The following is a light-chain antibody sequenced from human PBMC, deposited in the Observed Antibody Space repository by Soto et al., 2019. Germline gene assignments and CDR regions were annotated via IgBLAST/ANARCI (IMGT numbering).Light chain of an antibody. Sequence: AIRMTQSPSSFSASTGDRVTITCRASQGISSYLAWYQQKPGKAPKLLIYAASTLQSGVPSRFSGSGSETDFTLTISCLQSEDFATYYCQQYYSYPLRFGQGTRLEIK. CDR1: QGISSY. V-gene: IGKV1-8*01. CDR2: AAS. J-gene: IGKJ5*01. CDR3: QQYYSYPLR.